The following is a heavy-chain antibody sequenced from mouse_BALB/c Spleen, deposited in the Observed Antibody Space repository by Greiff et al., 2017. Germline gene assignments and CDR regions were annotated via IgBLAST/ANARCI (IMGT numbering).Heavy chain of an antibody. J-gene: IGHJ4*01. CDR3: ARGYYGSSYRYYAMDY. V-gene: IGHV14-3*02. CDR2: IDPANGNT. D-gene: IGHD1-1*01. Sequence: VQLKESGAELVKPGASVKLSCTASGFNIKDTYMHWVKQRPEQGLEWIGRIDPANGNTKYDPKFQGKATITADTSSNTAYLQLSSLTSEDTAVYYCARGYYGSSYRYYAMDYWGQGTSVTVSS. CDR1: GFNIKDTY.